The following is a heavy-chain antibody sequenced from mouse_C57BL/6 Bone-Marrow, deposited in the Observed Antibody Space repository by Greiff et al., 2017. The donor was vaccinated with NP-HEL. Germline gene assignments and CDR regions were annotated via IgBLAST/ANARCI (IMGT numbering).Heavy chain of an antibody. CDR3: ASHTGGLYYEGMDY. D-gene: IGHD2-4*01. J-gene: IGHJ4*01. Sequence: QVQLQQPGAELVKPGASVKMSCKASGYTFTSYWITWVKQRPGQGLEWIGDIYPGSGSTNYNEKFKSKATLTVDTSSSTAYMQLSSLTSEDSAVYDCASHTGGLYYEGMDYWGQGTSVTVAS. V-gene: IGHV1-55*01. CDR1: GYTFTSYW. CDR2: IYPGSGST.